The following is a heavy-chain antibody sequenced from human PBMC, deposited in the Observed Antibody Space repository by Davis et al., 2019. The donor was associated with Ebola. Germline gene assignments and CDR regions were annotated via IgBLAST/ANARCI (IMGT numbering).Heavy chain of an antibody. CDR1: GVSISRHY. CDR3: AERGGSV. D-gene: IGHD3-16*01. Sequence: PSETLSLTCTVSGVSISRHYWSWTRQPPGKRLEWIGSIYYTGSAYYNSSLNSRVTISVDTSKSQFSLKLSSVTAADTAMYYCAERGGSVWGQGTLVTVSS. J-gene: IGHJ4*02. CDR2: IYYTGSA. V-gene: IGHV4-59*11.